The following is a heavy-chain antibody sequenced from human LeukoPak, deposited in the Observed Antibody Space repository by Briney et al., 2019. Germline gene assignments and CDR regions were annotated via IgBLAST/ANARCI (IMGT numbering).Heavy chain of an antibody. V-gene: IGHV3-43*02. CDR1: GFTFDDYA. Sequence: GGSLRLSCAASGFTFDDYAMHWVRQAPGKGLEWVSLISGVGGSTYYADSVKGRFTISRDNSKNSLYLQMNSLRTEDTALYYCAKETVVTATYYYYYYGMDVWGQGTTVTVSS. CDR3: AKETVVTATYYYYYYGMDV. CDR2: ISGVGGST. D-gene: IGHD2-21*02. J-gene: IGHJ6*02.